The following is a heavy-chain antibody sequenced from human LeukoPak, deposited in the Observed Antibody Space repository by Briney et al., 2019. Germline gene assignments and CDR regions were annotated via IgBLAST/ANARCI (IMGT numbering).Heavy chain of an antibody. Sequence: GGSLRLSCAASGFTFSNYGTQWVRQAPGKGLEWVAVISYTGETKYYGDSVKGRFTISRDNSKNTLYLQMNSLRAEDTAVYYCVKETDEYSSSSSDYWGQGTLVTVSS. CDR2: ISYTGETK. D-gene: IGHD6-6*01. CDR3: VKETDEYSSSSSDY. V-gene: IGHV3-30*18. J-gene: IGHJ4*02. CDR1: GFTFSNYG.